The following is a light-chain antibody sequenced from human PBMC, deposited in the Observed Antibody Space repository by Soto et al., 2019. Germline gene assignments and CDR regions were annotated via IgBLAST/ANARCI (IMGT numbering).Light chain of an antibody. Sequence: EIVLTQSPGTLSLSPGEIATLSCRASQSISNRYLAWYQQKPGQAPRLLIYGASSRATGIPDRFSGSGSGTDFPLTISRLEPEDFAVYYCQQLGSSPGFTFGPGTKVDMK. J-gene: IGKJ3*01. CDR2: GAS. CDR3: QQLGSSPGFT. CDR1: QSISNRY. V-gene: IGKV3-20*01.